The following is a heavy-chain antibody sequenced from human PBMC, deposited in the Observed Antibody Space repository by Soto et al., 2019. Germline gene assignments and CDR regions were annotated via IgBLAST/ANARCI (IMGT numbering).Heavy chain of an antibody. CDR3: AHSLVDYDFWSGYYSWFDP. CDR2: IYWDDDK. V-gene: IGHV2-5*02. J-gene: IGHJ5*02. Sequence: SGPTLVNPTQTLTLTCTFSGFSLSTSGVGVGWNRQPPGKALEWLALIYWDDDKRYSPSLKSRLTITKDTSKNQVVLTMTNMDPVDTATYYCAHSLVDYDFWSGYYSWFDPWGQGTLVTVSS. D-gene: IGHD3-3*01. CDR1: GFSLSTSGVG.